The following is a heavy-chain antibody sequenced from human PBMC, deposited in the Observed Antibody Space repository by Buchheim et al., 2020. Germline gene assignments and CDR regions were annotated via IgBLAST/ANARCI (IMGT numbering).Heavy chain of an antibody. V-gene: IGHV3-15*01. CDR2: IKSKTDGGTT. Sequence: EVQLVESGGGLVKPGGSLRLSCAASGFTFSNAWMSWVRQAPGKGLEWVGRIKSKTDGGTTDYAAPVKGRFTISRADSKNTLYLQMNSLKTEDTAVYYCTTYLYYYDSSGQPVGDYYYMDVWGKGTT. J-gene: IGHJ6*03. CDR1: GFTFSNAW. CDR3: TTYLYYYDSSGQPVGDYYYMDV. D-gene: IGHD3-22*01.